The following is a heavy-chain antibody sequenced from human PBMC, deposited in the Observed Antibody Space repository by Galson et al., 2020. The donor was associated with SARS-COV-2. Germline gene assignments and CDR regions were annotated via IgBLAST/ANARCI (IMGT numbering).Heavy chain of an antibody. J-gene: IGHJ4*02. V-gene: IGHV4-61*02. CDR1: GGSISSGSYH. CDR3: ARGGQGYFDY. CDR2: IYTFGRT. Sequence: SETLSLTCTASGGSISSGSYHWNWIRQPAGKGLEWIGRIYTFGRTNYNPSLNSRVTILLDTSKNQFSLKLNSVTAADTAVYYCARGGQGYFDYWGQGNLVTVSS.